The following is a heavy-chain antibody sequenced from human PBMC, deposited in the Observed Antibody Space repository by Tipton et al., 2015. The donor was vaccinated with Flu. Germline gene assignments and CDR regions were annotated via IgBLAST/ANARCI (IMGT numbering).Heavy chain of an antibody. Sequence: LSLSCAVSDYSVSSGYYWGWIRQPPGKGLEWIGTISHSGRTYYKPSLKSRVTVSLDTSNNQFSLNRKFVTAADTAVYYCARSTYYYGSGTSDFWGQGTLVTVTS. D-gene: IGHD3-10*01. V-gene: IGHV4-38-2*01. CDR1: DYSVSSGYY. CDR2: ISHSGRT. CDR3: ARSTYYYGSGTSDF. J-gene: IGHJ4*02.